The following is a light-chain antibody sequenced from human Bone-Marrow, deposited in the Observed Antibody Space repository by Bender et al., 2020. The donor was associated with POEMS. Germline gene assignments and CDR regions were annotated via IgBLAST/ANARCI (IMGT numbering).Light chain of an antibody. J-gene: IGLJ3*02. CDR2: DDS. CDR1: NIGSKS. CDR3: LSPDSSATYRV. Sequence: SYVLTQPPSVSVAPGQTARITCGGNNIGSKSVHWYQQKPGQAPVLVVYDDSDRPSGIPERFSGSSSGTTVTLTISGVQAEDEADYYCLSPDSSATYRVFGGGTKLTVL. V-gene: IGLV3-21*02.